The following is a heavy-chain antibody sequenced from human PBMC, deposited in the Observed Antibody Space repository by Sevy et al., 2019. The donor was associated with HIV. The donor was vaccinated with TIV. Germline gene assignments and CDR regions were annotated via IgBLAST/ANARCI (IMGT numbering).Heavy chain of an antibody. CDR3: AKTRGFSGLHAFDA. Sequence: GGSLRLSCATSGITVSLNYMSWVRQAPGKGLEWVSAIYAGDSTYYTDSVRGRFTISRENSKNTLYLQMNSLRVEDTVTYYCAKTRGFSGLHAFDAWGQGTLVTVSS. J-gene: IGHJ3*01. CDR2: IYAGDST. V-gene: IGHV3-53*01. CDR1: GITVSLNY. D-gene: IGHD5-18*01.